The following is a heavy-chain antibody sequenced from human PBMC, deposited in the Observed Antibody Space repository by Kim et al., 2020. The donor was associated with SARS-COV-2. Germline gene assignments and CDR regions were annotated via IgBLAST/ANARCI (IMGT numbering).Heavy chain of an antibody. V-gene: IGHV4-61*01. D-gene: IGHD3-3*01. J-gene: IGHJ5*02. CDR2: IYYSGST. Sequence: SETLSLTCTVSGGSVSSGSYYWSWIRQPPGKGLEWIGYIYYSGSTNYNPSLKSRVTISVDTSKNQFSLKLSSVTAADTAVYYCARAYYDFWSGYQKNWFDPWGQGTLVTVSS. CDR1: GGSVSSGSYY. CDR3: ARAYYDFWSGYQKNWFDP.